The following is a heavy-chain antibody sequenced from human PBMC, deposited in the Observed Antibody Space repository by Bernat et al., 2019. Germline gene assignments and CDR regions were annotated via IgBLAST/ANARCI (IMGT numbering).Heavy chain of an antibody. CDR1: GGSISSSSYY. D-gene: IGHD2-21*02. CDR2: IYHSGST. V-gene: IGHV4-39*01. Sequence: QLQLQESGPGLVKPSETLSLTCTVSGGSISSSSYYWGWIRQTPGTGLEWIGSIYHSGSTYYNPSLKSRITISIDTSKNQFSLKMSSVTAADTAVYYCARHGPGDAVTDLYYYYYYYMDVWGKGTTVTVSS. CDR3: ARHGPGDAVTDLYYYYYYYMDV. J-gene: IGHJ6*03.